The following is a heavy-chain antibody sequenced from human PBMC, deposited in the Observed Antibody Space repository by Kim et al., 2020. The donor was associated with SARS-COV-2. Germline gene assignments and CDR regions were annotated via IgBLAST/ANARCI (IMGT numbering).Heavy chain of an antibody. J-gene: IGHJ4*02. V-gene: IGHV2-5*02. CDR3: AHRGSNTWSGPYFDY. Sequence: SGPTLVNPTQTLTLTCTFSGLSLSTSGVGVAWIRQPPGKALEWLALIYWDDDKRYSPSLKSRLTITKDTSKNQVVLTMTNMDPVDTATYYCAHRGSNTWSGPYFDYWGQGTLVTVSS. D-gene: IGHD6-13*01. CDR2: IYWDDDK. CDR1: GLSLSTSGVG.